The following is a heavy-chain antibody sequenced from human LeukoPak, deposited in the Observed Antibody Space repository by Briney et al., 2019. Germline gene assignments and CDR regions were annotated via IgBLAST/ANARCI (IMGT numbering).Heavy chain of an antibody. CDR2: ISYDGSNK. V-gene: IGHV3-30*18. D-gene: IGHD5-18*01. J-gene: IGHJ4*02. CDR3: AKDLVDTAMEYYFDY. CDR1: GFTFSSYG. Sequence: GRSLRLSCAASGFTFSSYGMHWVRQAPGKGLEGVAVISYDGSNKYYADSVKGRFTISRDNSKNTLYLQMNSLRAEDTAVYYCAKDLVDTAMEYYFDYWGQGTLVTVSS.